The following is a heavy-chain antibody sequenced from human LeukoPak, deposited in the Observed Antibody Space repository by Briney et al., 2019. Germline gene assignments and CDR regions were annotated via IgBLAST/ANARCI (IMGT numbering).Heavy chain of an antibody. CDR2: IYFSGST. V-gene: IGHV4-59*01. J-gene: IGHJ4*02. D-gene: IGHD3-3*01. CDR3: ARSYDTNFDY. CDR1: GGYIGSYY. Sequence: PSETLSLTCTVSGGYIGSYYWSWIRQPPGKGLEWIGYIYFSGSTSYNPSLKSRVTISVDRSKNQFSLKLSSVAAADTAVYYCARSYDTNFDYWGQGTLVTVSS.